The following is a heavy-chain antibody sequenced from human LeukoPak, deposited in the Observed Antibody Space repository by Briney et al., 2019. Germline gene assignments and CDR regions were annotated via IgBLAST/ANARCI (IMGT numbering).Heavy chain of an antibody. J-gene: IGHJ3*02. CDR2: ISYDGSNK. CDR3: AKIPAATNDAFDI. V-gene: IGHV3-30*18. D-gene: IGHD2-2*01. CDR1: GFTFSSYG. Sequence: GGSLRLSCVASGFTFSSYGMHWVRQAPGKGLEWVAVISYDGSNKYYADSVKGRFTISRDNSKNTLYLQMNSLRAEDTAVYYCAKIPAATNDAFDIWGQGTMVTVSS.